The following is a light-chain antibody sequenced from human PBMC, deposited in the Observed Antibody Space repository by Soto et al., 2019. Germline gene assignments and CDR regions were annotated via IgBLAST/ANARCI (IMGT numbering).Light chain of an antibody. CDR3: QEYGSSPLVT. J-gene: IGKJ5*01. CDR2: GAS. Sequence: EIVLTQSPGTLSLSPGERATLSCRASQSVSSSYLAWYQQKPGQAPRLLIHGASRRATGIPDRFSGSGSGTYFTLSISRLEPEDFSVYYCQEYGSSPLVTFGQGTRLEIK. CDR1: QSVSSSY. V-gene: IGKV3-20*01.